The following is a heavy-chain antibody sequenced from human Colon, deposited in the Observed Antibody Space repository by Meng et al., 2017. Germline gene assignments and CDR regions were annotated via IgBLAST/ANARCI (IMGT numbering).Heavy chain of an antibody. Sequence: QVEPRGSGQVLVTPSGTLARNVAVSGDSVSSYNWWTWVSQPPGKGLEWIGEINSHGNTNFNPSLKSRVTMSVDKSKNQVSLNVSSVTAADTAVYYCARVHNWQWPRELDYWGQGTLVTVSS. J-gene: IGHJ4*02. CDR3: ARVHNWQWPRELDY. CDR2: INSHGNT. V-gene: IGHV4-4*02. CDR1: GDSVSSYNW. D-gene: IGHD6-19*01.